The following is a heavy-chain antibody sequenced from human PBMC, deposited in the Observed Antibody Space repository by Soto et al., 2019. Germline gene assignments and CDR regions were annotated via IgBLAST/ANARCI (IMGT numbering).Heavy chain of an antibody. CDR2: INHSGST. CDR1: GGSFSGYY. CDR3: ARGFYYDSSGYPYFDY. Sequence: SETLSLTCAVYGGSFSGYYWSWIRQPPGKGLEWIGEINHSGSTNYNPSLKSRVTISVDTSKNQFSLKLSSVTAADTAVYYCARGFYYDSSGYPYFDYWGQGTLVTVSS. V-gene: IGHV4-34*01. J-gene: IGHJ4*02. D-gene: IGHD3-22*01.